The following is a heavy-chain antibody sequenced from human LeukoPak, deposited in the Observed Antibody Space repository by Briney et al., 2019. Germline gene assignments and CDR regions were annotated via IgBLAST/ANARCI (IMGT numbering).Heavy chain of an antibody. Sequence: GGSLRLSCAASGFTFSSYAMSWVRQAPGKGLEWVSAISGSGGSTYYADSVKGRFTISRDNSKNTLYLQMNSLRAEDTAVYYCAKDLRPSYYYDSSGYGDYWGQGTLVTVSS. CDR1: GFTFSSYA. J-gene: IGHJ4*02. D-gene: IGHD3-22*01. V-gene: IGHV3-23*01. CDR2: ISGSGGST. CDR3: AKDLRPSYYYDSSGYGDY.